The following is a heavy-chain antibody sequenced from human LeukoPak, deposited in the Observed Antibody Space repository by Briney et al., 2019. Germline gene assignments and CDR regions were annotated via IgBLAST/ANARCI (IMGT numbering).Heavy chain of an antibody. Sequence: PSETLSLTCTVSGGSIMVAAYSWSWIRQPPGKGLEWIGYIYYSGRTYYNPSLKSRVTISVDTSENQFSLKLTSVTAADTAVYYCARDGISYGIDYWGQGTLVTVSS. V-gene: IGHV4-30-2*01. CDR3: ARDGISYGIDY. CDR1: GGSIMVAAYS. D-gene: IGHD5-18*01. J-gene: IGHJ4*02. CDR2: IYYSGRT.